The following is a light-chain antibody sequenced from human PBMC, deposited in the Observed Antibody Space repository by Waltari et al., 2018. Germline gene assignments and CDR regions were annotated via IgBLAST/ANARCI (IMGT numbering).Light chain of an antibody. J-gene: IGLJ2*01. V-gene: IGLV2-23*02. CDR1: SSDVGFYNL. CDR2: EVN. Sequence: QSALTQPASVSGSPGQSLTISCTGTSSDVGFYNLVSWYQQHPGKAPKLIIFEVNKRPSGLSNRFSASKSGNPASLTISALQAEDEADYYCCSYAGSNTFVLFGGGTTLTVL. CDR3: CSYAGSNTFVL.